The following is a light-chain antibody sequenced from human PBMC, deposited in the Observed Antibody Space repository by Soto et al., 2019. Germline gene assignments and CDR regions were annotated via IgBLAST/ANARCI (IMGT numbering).Light chain of an antibody. CDR2: EVN. CDR1: SSDVGGYNY. CDR3: SSYAGSSNV. Sequence: QSALTQPPSASGSPGQSVAISCTGTSSDVGGYNYVSWYQQHPGKAPKLMIYEVNKRPSGVPDRFSGSKSGNTASLTVSGLQAEGEADYYCSSYAGSSNVFGTGTKVTVL. V-gene: IGLV2-8*01. J-gene: IGLJ1*01.